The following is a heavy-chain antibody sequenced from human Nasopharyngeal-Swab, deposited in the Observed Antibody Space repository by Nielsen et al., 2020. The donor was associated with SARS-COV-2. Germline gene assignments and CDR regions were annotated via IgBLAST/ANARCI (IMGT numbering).Heavy chain of an antibody. V-gene: IGHV3-30*04. Sequence: GGSLRLSCAASGFTFSSYAVHWVRQAPGKGLEWVAVISYDGSNKYYADSVKGRFTISRDNSKNTLYLQMNSLRAEDTAVYYCARGQNGQQLVPSYYYYGMDVWGQGTTVTVSS. D-gene: IGHD6-13*01. CDR2: ISYDGSNK. J-gene: IGHJ6*02. CDR3: ARGQNGQQLVPSYYYYGMDV. CDR1: GFTFSSYA.